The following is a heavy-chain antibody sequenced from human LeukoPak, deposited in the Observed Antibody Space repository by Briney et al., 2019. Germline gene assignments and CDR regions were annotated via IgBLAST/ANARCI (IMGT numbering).Heavy chain of an antibody. CDR3: ARGHLLNKSPLEWLPLGMDV. Sequence: SETLSLTCAVYGGSFSGYYWSWLRQPPGKGLEWIGEINHSGSTNYNPSLKSRVTISVDTSKNQFSLKLSSVTAADTAVYYCARGHLLNKSPLEWLPLGMDVWGQGTAVTVSS. D-gene: IGHD3-3*01. CDR2: INHSGST. CDR1: GGSFSGYY. J-gene: IGHJ6*02. V-gene: IGHV4-34*01.